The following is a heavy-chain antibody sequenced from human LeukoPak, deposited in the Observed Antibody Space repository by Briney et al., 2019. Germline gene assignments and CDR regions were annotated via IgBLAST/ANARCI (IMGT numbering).Heavy chain of an antibody. J-gene: IGHJ4*02. CDR2: ISGSGGST. D-gene: IGHD6-13*01. V-gene: IGHV3-23*01. Sequence: GGSLRLSCAASGFTFSSYAMSWVRQAPGKGLEWVSAISGSGGSTYYADSVKGRFTISRDNAKNSLYLQMNSLRAEDTAVYYCARTPNSSSWPIDYWGQGTLVTVSS. CDR3: ARTPNSSSWPIDY. CDR1: GFTFSSYA.